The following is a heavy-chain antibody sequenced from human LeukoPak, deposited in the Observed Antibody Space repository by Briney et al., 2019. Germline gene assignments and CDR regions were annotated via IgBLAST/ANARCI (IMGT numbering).Heavy chain of an antibody. CDR1: GYTLTELS. CDR3: ARQGYYDFWSGPDY. V-gene: IGHV1-24*01. D-gene: IGHD3-3*01. J-gene: IGHJ4*02. Sequence: ASVKVSCKVSGYTLTELSMHWVRQAPGKGLEWMGGFDPEDGETIYAQKFQGRVTMTEDTSTDTAYMELSSLRSEDTAMYYCARQGYYDFWSGPDYWGQGTLVTVSS. CDR2: FDPEDGET.